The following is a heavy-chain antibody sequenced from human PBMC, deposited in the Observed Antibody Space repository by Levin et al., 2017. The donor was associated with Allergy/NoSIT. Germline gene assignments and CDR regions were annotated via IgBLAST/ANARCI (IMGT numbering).Heavy chain of an antibody. CDR1: GFTFSSYS. CDR3: ARGRGNYGDYEIDY. V-gene: IGHV3-48*02. Sequence: PGGSLRLSCAASGFTFSSYSMNWVRQAPGKGLEWVSYISSSSSTIYYADSVKGRFTISRDNAKNSLYLQMNSLRDEDTAVYYCARGRGNYGDYEIDYWGQGTLVTVSS. CDR2: ISSSSSTI. J-gene: IGHJ4*02. D-gene: IGHD4-17*01.